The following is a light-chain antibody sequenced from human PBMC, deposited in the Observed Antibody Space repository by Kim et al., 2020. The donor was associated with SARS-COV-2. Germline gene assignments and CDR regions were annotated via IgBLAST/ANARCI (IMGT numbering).Light chain of an antibody. CDR1: SLRSYY. J-gene: IGLJ2*01. Sequence: SSELTQDPAVSVALGQTVRITCQGDSLRSYYASWYQQKPGQAPVLVIYGKNNRPSGIPDRFSGSSSGNTASLTITGAQVEDEADYYCNSRDSSGNHVVFGGGTQQTVL. CDR3: NSRDSSGNHVV. V-gene: IGLV3-19*01. CDR2: GKN.